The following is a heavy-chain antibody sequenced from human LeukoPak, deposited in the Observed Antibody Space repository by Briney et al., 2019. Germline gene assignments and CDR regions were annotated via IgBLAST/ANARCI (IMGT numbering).Heavy chain of an antibody. J-gene: IGHJ3*01. CDR1: GFTFSTYW. V-gene: IGHV3-74*01. D-gene: IGHD3-16*01. CDR3: VRVGGAFDL. CDR2: INTDGSST. Sequence: GGSLRLSCAASGFTFSTYWMHWVRQAPGKGLVWVSRINTDGSSTYYADSVKGRFTISRDNAKNTLYLQMNSLRAEDTAVYYCVRVGGAFDLWGQGARVSVSS.